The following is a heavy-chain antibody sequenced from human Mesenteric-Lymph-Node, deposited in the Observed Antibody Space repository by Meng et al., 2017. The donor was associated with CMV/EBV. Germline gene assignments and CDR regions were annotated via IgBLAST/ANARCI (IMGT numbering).Heavy chain of an antibody. J-gene: IGHJ6*02. CDR3: ARAPDSITRGYYYYGMDV. Sequence: SQTRSLTGAISGDSVSSNSAAWNWIRQSPSRGLEWLGRTYYRSKWYNDYAVSVKSRITINPDTSKNQFSLQLNSVTPEDTAVYYCARAPDSITRGYYYYGMDVWGQGTTVTVSS. D-gene: IGHD4-11*01. CDR1: GDSVSSNSAA. V-gene: IGHV6-1*01. CDR2: TYYRSKWYN.